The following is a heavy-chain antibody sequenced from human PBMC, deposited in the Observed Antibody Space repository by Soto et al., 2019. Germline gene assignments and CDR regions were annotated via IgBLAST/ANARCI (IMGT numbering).Heavy chain of an antibody. D-gene: IGHD3-10*01. CDR2: ISSNGGST. CDR3: ASGLVGGYWYFDL. Sequence: EVQLVESGGGLVQPGGSLRLSCAASGFTFSSYAMHWVRQAPGKGLEYVSAISSNGGSTYYANSVKGRFTISRDNSKNTLYLQMGSLRAEDMAVYYCASGLVGGYWYFDLWGRGTLVTVSS. V-gene: IGHV3-64*01. CDR1: GFTFSSYA. J-gene: IGHJ2*01.